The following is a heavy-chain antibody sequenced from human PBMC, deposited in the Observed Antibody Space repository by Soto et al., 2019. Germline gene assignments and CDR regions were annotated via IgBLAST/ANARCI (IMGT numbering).Heavy chain of an antibody. J-gene: IGHJ4*02. CDR2: ISAYNGNT. D-gene: IGHD5-18*01. V-gene: IGHV1-18*01. CDR1: GYTFTSYG. CDR3: ARDQFDSYGPKGGLDY. Sequence: QVQLVQSGAEVKKPGASVKVSCKASGYTFTSYGISWVRQAPGQGLEWMGWISAYNGNTNYAQKLQGRVTMTTDTSTSTAYMELRSRRADETAVYYCARDQFDSYGPKGGLDYWGQGTLVTVSS.